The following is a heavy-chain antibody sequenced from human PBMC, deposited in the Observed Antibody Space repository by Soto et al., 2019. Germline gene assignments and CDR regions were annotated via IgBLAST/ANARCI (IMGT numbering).Heavy chain of an antibody. J-gene: IGHJ4*02. CDR1: GFTFSSYA. V-gene: IGHV3-30-3*01. Sequence: QVQLVESGGGVVQPGRSLRLSCAASGFTFSSYAMHWVRQAPQAPGKGLEWVAVISYDGSNKYYADSVKGRFTIPRDNTNNTLDLQMNSLRAEDTAVYYCARSTMLVVANDFDYWGQGTMVTVSS. D-gene: IGHD3-22*01. CDR2: ISYDGSNK. CDR3: ARSTMLVVANDFDY.